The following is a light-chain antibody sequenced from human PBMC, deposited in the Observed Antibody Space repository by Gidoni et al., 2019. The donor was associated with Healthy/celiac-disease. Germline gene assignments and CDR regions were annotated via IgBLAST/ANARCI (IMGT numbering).Light chain of an antibody. CDR3: SSYTSSSPVV. Sequence: HSALTQPASVSGSPGQSITISCTGTSSDVGGYNYVSWYQQHPGKAPKLMIYDVSNRPSGVSNRFSGSKSGITASLTISGLQAEEEADYYCSSYTSSSPVVFGGGTKLTVL. CDR1: SSDVGGYNY. V-gene: IGLV2-14*01. J-gene: IGLJ2*01. CDR2: DVS.